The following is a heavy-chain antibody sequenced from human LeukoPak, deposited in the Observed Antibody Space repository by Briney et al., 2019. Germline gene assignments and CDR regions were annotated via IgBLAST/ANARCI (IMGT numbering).Heavy chain of an antibody. J-gene: IGHJ4*02. Sequence: PGGSLRLSCAASGFTFSSHSMNWVRQAPGKGLEWVSYISSSSSTIYYADSVKGRFTISRDNAKNSLYLQMNSLRAEDTAIYYCARDPTADDYWGQGTLVTVSS. CDR3: ARDPTADDY. CDR1: GFTFSSHS. CDR2: ISSSSSTI. V-gene: IGHV3-48*01. D-gene: IGHD2-2*01.